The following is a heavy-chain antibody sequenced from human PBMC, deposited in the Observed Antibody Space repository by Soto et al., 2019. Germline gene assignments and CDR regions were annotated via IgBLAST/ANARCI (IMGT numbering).Heavy chain of an antibody. CDR1: GGTFSIYT. V-gene: IGHV1-69*02. D-gene: IGHD2-8*01. CDR2: IIPILGIA. J-gene: IGHJ3*02. CDR3: ARAGGVLDAFDI. Sequence: SVKVSCKASGGTFSIYTISWVRQAPGQGLEWMGRIIPILGIANYAQKFQGRVTITADESTSTAYMELSSLRSEDTAVYYCARAGGVLDAFDIWGQGTMVTVSS.